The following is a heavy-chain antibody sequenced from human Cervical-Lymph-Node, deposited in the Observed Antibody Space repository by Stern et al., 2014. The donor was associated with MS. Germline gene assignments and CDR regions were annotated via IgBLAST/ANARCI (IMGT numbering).Heavy chain of an antibody. CDR3: ARDRDGVLVYYYYGMDV. V-gene: IGHV1-18*01. Sequence: VQLVESGAEVKKPGASVKVSCKASGYTFTSYGISWVRQAPGQGLEWMGWISAYNGNTNYAQKLHGRVTMTTDTSTSTAYMELRSLRSDDTAVYYCARDRDGVLVYYYYGMDVWGQGTTVTVSS. J-gene: IGHJ6*02. CDR2: ISAYNGNT. CDR1: GYTFTSYG. D-gene: IGHD4-17*01.